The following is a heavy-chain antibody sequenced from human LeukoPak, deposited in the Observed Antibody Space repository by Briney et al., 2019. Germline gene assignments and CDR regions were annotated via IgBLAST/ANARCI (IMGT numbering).Heavy chain of an antibody. V-gene: IGHV3-21*01. Sequence: GGSLRLSCAASGYTFRDYSVNWVRQVPGKGLEWVSSISSTSSYIYYAGSVKDRFTVSRDNAKNSLFLQMNSLRDEDTAVYYCARGGGHSYGPFDYWGQGTLVTVSS. CDR1: GYTFRDYS. J-gene: IGHJ4*02. D-gene: IGHD5-18*01. CDR3: ARGGGHSYGPFDY. CDR2: ISSTSSYI.